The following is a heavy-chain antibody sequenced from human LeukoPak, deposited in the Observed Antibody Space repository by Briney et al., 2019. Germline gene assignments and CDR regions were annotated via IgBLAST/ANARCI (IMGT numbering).Heavy chain of an antibody. J-gene: IGHJ4*02. V-gene: IGHV3-30*02. CDR3: ARGDFDWLYYFDY. D-gene: IGHD3-9*01. CDR2: IRYDGSNK. CDR1: AFTFRTYG. Sequence: TGGSLRLSCATSAFTFRTYGMHWVRQAPDKGLEWVAFIRYDGSNKYYADSVKGRFTISRDNSKNTLSLQMNSLRAEDTAVYYCARGDFDWLYYFDYWGQGTLVTVSS.